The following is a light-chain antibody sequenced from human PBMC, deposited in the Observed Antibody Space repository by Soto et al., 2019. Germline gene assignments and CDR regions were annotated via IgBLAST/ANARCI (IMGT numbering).Light chain of an antibody. CDR2: DVN. V-gene: IGLV2-14*03. Sequence: QSVLTQPASVSGSPGQSIAISCTGTSSDVGGYDFVSWYQQHPGKAPKLMIYDVNLRPSGVSNRFSGSKSGDTASLTISGLQDYDEGVYYCSSYSRSTVVVFGGGTQLTVL. CDR3: SSYSRSTVVV. CDR1: SSDVGGYDF. J-gene: IGLJ2*01.